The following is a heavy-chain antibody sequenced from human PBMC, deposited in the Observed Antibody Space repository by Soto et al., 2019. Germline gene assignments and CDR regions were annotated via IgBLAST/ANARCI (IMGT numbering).Heavy chain of an antibody. J-gene: IGHJ1*01. D-gene: IGHD3-10*01. CDR2: ISYDGKTK. V-gene: IGHV3-30*18. CDR3: ANDYGSGSLPLSEYFQY. Sequence: QEQLVESGGGVVQPGRSLRLSCVASGLTFSNYGMHWVRQAPGKGLEWVAVISYDGKTKYYADSVKGRFFISRDDSKNTLYLQMNSLRAEDTAVYYCANDYGSGSLPLSEYFQYWGQGTLVIVSS. CDR1: GLTFSNYG.